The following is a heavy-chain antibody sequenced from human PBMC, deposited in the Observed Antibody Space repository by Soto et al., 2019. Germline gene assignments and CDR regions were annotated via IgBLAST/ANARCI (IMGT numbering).Heavy chain of an antibody. Sequence: EVQLVESGGRLVQPGGSLRLSCATSGFPFGGYSWNWVRQAPGTGLEWISYISTGTTSVNYADSVRGRFTISRDNAKKSLYLQMNSLRADDTAVYYCAREGSGRLFDHWCQGNQVTVSS. CDR3: AREGSGRLFDH. J-gene: IGHJ4*02. D-gene: IGHD1-26*01. CDR2: ISTGTTSV. CDR1: GFPFGGYS. V-gene: IGHV3-48*04.